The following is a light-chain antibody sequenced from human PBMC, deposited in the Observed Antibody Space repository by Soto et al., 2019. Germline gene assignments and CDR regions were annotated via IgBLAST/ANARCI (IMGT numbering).Light chain of an antibody. J-gene: IGKJ2*01. CDR2: KAS. CDR1: QSISSW. Sequence: DIQMTQSPSTLSASVGDRVTITCRASQSISSWLAWYQQKPGKAPKLLIYKASSLESGVPSRFSGSGSGTEFTLTSSSLQPDDFATYYCQQYNSYPYTVGQGNKLEIK. V-gene: IGKV1-5*03. CDR3: QQYNSYPYT.